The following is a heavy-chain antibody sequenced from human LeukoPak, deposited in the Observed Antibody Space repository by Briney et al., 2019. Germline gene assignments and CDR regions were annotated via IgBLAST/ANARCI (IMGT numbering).Heavy chain of an antibody. D-gene: IGHD3-10*01. CDR2: IYYSGST. Sequence: SETLSLTCTVSGGSISSYYWSWIRQPPGKGLEWIGYIYYSGSTNYNPSLKSRVTISVDTSKNQFSLKLSSVTAADTAVYYCARGTFIAYGSGSNLFDYWGQGTLVTVSS. CDR3: ARGTFIAYGSGSNLFDY. V-gene: IGHV4-59*01. CDR1: GGSISSYY. J-gene: IGHJ4*02.